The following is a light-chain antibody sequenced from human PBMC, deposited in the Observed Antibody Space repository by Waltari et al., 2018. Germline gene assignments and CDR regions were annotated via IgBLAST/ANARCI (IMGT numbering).Light chain of an antibody. Sequence: SALTQPASVSGSPGQSITITCTGTRSDVGFCKLVPWYQQHPGKAPELVVYEVISRPSGVSNRFSGSKSGNTASLTISGLQAEDEADYYCCSYAGRNIWVFGGGTKLTVL. CDR1: RSDVGFCKL. CDR3: CSYAGRNIWV. J-gene: IGLJ3*02. CDR2: EVI. V-gene: IGLV2-23*02.